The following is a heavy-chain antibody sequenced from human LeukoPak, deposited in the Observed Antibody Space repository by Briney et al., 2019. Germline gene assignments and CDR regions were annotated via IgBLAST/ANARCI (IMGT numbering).Heavy chain of an antibody. V-gene: IGHV3-23*01. CDR2: ISGSGNSP. CDR3: AKPTVTRGNDFDY. CDR1: GFTFSSYA. J-gene: IGHJ4*02. D-gene: IGHD4-17*01. Sequence: GGSLRLSCAASGFTFSSYAMSWVRQAPGKGLEWVSTISGSGNSPYYADSVKGRFTISRDNSQNTLSLQMNSLRAEDTAVYYCAKPTVTRGNDFDYWGQGTLATVSS.